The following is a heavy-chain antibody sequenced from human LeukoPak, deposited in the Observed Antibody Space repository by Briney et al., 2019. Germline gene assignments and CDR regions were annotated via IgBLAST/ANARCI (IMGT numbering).Heavy chain of an antibody. V-gene: IGHV3-23*01. D-gene: IGHD2-15*01. Sequence: PGGSLRLSCAASGFTFSSYAMSWVRQAPGERLEWVSAVSDSGNTTYYVGSVKGRFTISRDNSRNTLFLQMNSLRVEDTAVYYCAKLQKTSCYPVGDYWGQGTLVTVSS. CDR2: VSDSGNTT. J-gene: IGHJ4*02. CDR1: GFTFSSYA. CDR3: AKLQKTSCYPVGDY.